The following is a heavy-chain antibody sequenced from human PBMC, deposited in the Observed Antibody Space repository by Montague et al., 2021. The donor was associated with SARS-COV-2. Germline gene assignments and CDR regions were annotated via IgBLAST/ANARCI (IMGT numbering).Heavy chain of an antibody. D-gene: IGHD3/OR15-3a*01. CDR1: GDSVDSDC. J-gene: IGHJ5*02. CDR2: IHYTGST. Sequence: SETLSLTCTVYGDSVDSDCWSWVRQPPGERLEWIGHIHYTGSTEYNPSLKSRASISADASKNSLSLSLASVTAADTAVYYCAWEQDWASHFDLWGQGILVTVSS. V-gene: IGHV4-59*02. CDR3: AWEQDWASHFDL.